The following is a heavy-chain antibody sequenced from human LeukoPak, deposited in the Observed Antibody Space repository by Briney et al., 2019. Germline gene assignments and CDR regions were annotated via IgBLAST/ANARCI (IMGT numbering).Heavy chain of an antibody. CDR3: AREIGYCSGGSCYPQYYFDY. Sequence: ASVKVSCKASGYTFTSYYMHWVRQAPGQGLEWMGIINPSGGSTSYAQKFQGRVTMTRDPSTSTVYMELSSLRSEDTAVYYCAREIGYCSGGSCYPQYYFDYWGQGTLVTVSS. J-gene: IGHJ4*02. CDR2: INPSGGST. V-gene: IGHV1-46*01. CDR1: GYTFTSYY. D-gene: IGHD2-15*01.